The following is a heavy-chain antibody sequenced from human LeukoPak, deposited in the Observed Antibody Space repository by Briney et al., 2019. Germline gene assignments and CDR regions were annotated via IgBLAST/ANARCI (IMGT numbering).Heavy chain of an antibody. Sequence: GGSLRLSCAASGFILSNYYMSWVRQAPGKGLEWVSVIYSGGSTYYADSVKGRVTISRDNSKNTLYLQMNSLRAEDTAVYYCAKMVREFYTISYYFDYWGQGTLVTVSS. V-gene: IGHV3-66*01. CDR2: IYSGGST. D-gene: IGHD2-8*01. CDR3: AKMVREFYTISYYFDY. CDR1: GFILSNYY. J-gene: IGHJ4*02.